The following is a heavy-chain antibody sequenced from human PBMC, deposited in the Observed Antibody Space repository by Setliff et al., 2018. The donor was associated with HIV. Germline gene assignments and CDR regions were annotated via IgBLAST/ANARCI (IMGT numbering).Heavy chain of an antibody. CDR2: IYYSGST. Sequence: PSETLSLTCAVSGYSISSGYYWGWIRQPPGKGLEWIGNIYYSGSTYYNPSLKSRVTISEDTSKNQFSLKVSSVTAADTAVYYCARTKYDPSDAFDIWGPGTMVTVSS. CDR3: ARTKYDPSDAFDI. V-gene: IGHV4-38-2*01. D-gene: IGHD1-1*01. CDR1: GYSISSGYY. J-gene: IGHJ3*02.